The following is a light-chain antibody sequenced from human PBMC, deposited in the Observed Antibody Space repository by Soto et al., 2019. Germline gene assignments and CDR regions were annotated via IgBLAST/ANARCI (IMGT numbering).Light chain of an antibody. Sequence: EVVLTQSPATLSLSPGGSATLSCRASQSVSSYLAWYQQRPGQALRLLIYDVSTRATGIPARFSGSGSGTDFTLTISSLEPEDCASYFCHQRSNWPLTFGGGTKLEIK. V-gene: IGKV3-11*01. J-gene: IGKJ4*01. CDR2: DVS. CDR3: HQRSNWPLT. CDR1: QSVSSY.